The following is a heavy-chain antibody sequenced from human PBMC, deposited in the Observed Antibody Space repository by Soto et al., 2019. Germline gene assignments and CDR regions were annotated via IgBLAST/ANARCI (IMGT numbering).Heavy chain of an antibody. V-gene: IGHV1-8*01. Sequence: ASMKVSCKASGYTFTSYDINWVRQATGQGLEWMGWMNPNSGNTGYAQKFQGRVTMTRNTSISTAYMELSSLRSDDTAVYYCARGPDYGDYRAFDIWGQGTMVTVSS. CDR1: GYTFTSYD. D-gene: IGHD4-17*01. CDR3: ARGPDYGDYRAFDI. CDR2: MNPNSGNT. J-gene: IGHJ3*02.